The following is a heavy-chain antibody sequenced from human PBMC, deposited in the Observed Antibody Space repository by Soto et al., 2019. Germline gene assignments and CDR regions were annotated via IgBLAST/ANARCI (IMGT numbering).Heavy chain of an antibody. Sequence: SETLSLTCTVSGGSISSYYWSWIRQPPGKGLEWTGYIYNSGSTNYNPSLKSRVTISVDMSKNQFSLKLNSVTAADTAVYYCARHERSGWYYFDYWGQGPLVTVSS. V-gene: IGHV4-59*08. CDR3: ARHERSGWYYFDY. D-gene: IGHD6-19*01. J-gene: IGHJ4*02. CDR2: IYNSGST. CDR1: GGSISSYY.